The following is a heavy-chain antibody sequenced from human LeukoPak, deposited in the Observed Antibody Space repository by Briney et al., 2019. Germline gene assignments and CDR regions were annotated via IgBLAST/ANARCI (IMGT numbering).Heavy chain of an antibody. CDR3: ARDGGAVAGTRIRRWFDP. CDR2: ISAYNGNT. CDR1: GYTFISYG. V-gene: IGHV1-18*01. D-gene: IGHD6-19*01. Sequence: GASVKVSCKASGYTFISYGISWVRQAPGQGLEWMGWISAYNGNTNYAQKLQGRVTMTTDTSTSTAYMELRSLRSDDTAVYYCARDGGAVAGTRIRRWFDPWGQGTLVTVSS. J-gene: IGHJ5*02.